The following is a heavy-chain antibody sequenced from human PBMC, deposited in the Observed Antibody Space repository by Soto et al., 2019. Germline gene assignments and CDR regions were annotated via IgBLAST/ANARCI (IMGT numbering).Heavy chain of an antibody. CDR3: ARASGAYYYDSSGSYYFGF. Sequence: APVKRSRTGSGYTISSDYMHWVRQAPSKGLDWMGIINPSGGSTSYAQKFQGRVTMTRDTSTSTVYMELSSLRSEDTAVYYCARASGAYYYDSSGSYYFGFWGQGTLVTLSS. CDR1: GYTISSDY. J-gene: IGHJ4*02. D-gene: IGHD3-22*01. CDR2: INPSGGST. V-gene: IGHV1-46*01.